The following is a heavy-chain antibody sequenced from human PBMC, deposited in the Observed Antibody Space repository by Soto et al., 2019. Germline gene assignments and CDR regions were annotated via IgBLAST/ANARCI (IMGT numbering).Heavy chain of an antibody. D-gene: IGHD3-9*01. CDR3: TQDGGSRDWLTVN. CDR1: GFTFTSYA. CDR2: ITGGGDNT. Sequence: EVQLLESGGDLVQPGGSLRLPCAASGFTFTSYAMSWIRQAPGKGGERVSAITGGGDNTYYADSVKGRFTISRDNSKNTLYLQMNSLRAEDTAFYYCTQDGGSRDWLTVNWGQGTLVTVSS. J-gene: IGHJ4*02. V-gene: IGHV3-23*01.